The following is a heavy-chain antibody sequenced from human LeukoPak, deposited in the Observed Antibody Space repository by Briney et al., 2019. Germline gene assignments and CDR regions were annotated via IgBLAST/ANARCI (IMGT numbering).Heavy chain of an antibody. CDR3: WGGSGTTETDWFDP. Sequence: SETLSLTCTVSGDSISSYYWSWIRQPPGQGLEWIGYIYYSGSTNYNPSLKSRVTISADTSKNRSSLKLSSGPAADAAVYYCWGGSGTTETDWFDPWGQGTLVTVSS. CDR1: GDSISSYY. V-gene: IGHV4-59*01. CDR2: IYYSGST. J-gene: IGHJ5*02. D-gene: IGHD1-1*01.